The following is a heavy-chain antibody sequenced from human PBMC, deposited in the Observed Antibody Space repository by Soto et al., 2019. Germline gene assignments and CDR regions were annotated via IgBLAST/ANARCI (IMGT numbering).Heavy chain of an antibody. D-gene: IGHD4-17*01. J-gene: IGHJ6*02. Sequence: SETLSLTCTVSGGSVSSYYWSWIRQSPGKGLEWIGYIYYSGSTKYKPSLKSRVTISVDASKNQFSLKVSSATAADTAVYYCARDLGFGVLAGDSDYYGMDVWGQGTTVTVSS. CDR1: GGSVSSYY. V-gene: IGHV4-59*02. CDR2: IYYSGST. CDR3: ARDLGFGVLAGDSDYYGMDV.